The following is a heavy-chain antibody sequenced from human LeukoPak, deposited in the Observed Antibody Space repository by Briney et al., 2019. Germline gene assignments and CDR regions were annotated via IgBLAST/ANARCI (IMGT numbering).Heavy chain of an antibody. CDR2: IDPSDSYT. J-gene: IGHJ5*02. CDR1: GSIFTSYW. V-gene: IGHV5-10-1*01. Sequence: GASLVISCKGSGSIFTSYWISGVRQLRGKGLEWMGRIDPSDSYTNYSPSFQGHVTISADKSISTAYLQWSSLKASDTAMYYCARHYYGSGSYSEGKYNWFDPWGQGTLVTVSS. CDR3: ARHYYGSGSYSEGKYNWFDP. D-gene: IGHD3-10*01.